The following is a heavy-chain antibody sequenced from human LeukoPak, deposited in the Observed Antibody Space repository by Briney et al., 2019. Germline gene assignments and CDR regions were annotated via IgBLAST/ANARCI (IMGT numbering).Heavy chain of an antibody. V-gene: IGHV1-2*02. Sequence: ASVKVSCKASGYTFTGYYMHWVRQAPGQGLEWMGWINPNSGGTNYAQKFQGRVTMTRDTSISTAYMELSRLRSDDTAVYYCARDKEAANAYDYYYMDVWGKGTTVTVSS. CDR2: INPNSGGT. CDR1: GYTFTGYY. D-gene: IGHD2-15*01. CDR3: ARDKEAANAYDYYYMDV. J-gene: IGHJ6*03.